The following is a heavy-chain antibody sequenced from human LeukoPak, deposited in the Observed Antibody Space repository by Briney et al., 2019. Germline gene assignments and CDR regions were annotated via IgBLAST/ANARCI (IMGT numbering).Heavy chain of an antibody. V-gene: IGHV3-30*02. CDR2: IHYDGSNK. CDR3: AKDTYGSGDY. Sequence: PGGSLRLSCAASGFTFRNYGMHWVRQAPGKGLEWVAFIHYDGSNKYYADSVKGRFTISRDNSKNTLYLQMNSLRAGDTAVYYCAKDTYGSGDYWGQGTLVTVSS. D-gene: IGHD3-10*01. CDR1: GFTFRNYG. J-gene: IGHJ4*02.